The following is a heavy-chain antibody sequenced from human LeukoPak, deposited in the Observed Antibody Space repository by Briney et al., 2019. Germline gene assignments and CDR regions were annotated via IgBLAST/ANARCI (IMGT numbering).Heavy chain of an antibody. J-gene: IGHJ4*02. D-gene: IGHD3-10*01. Sequence: GGSLRLSCAASGFTFSGSAMHWVRQASGKGLEWVGRIRSKANSYATAYAASVKGRFTISRDDSKNTAYLQMNSLKTEDTAVYYCTRHPPMVRGVSFDYWGQGTLVTASS. CDR3: TRHPPMVRGVSFDY. CDR2: IRSKANSYAT. CDR1: GFTFSGSA. V-gene: IGHV3-73*01.